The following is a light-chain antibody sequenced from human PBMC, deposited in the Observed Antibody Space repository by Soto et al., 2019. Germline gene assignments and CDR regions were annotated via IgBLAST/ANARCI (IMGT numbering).Light chain of an antibody. Sequence: QSALTQPASVSGSPGQSITLSCTGTSSDVGGYNYVSWYQQRPGKDPKLMIYDVSNRPSGVSNRFSGSKSGNTASLTISGLQADDEAEYFCSSYTSAAASVIFGGGTTLTVL. V-gene: IGLV2-14*03. CDR2: DVS. CDR3: SSYTSAAASVI. CDR1: SSDVGGYNY. J-gene: IGLJ2*01.